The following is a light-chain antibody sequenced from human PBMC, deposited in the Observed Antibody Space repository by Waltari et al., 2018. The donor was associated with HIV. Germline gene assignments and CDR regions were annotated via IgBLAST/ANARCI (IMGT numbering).Light chain of an antibody. CDR2: KNY. J-gene: IGLJ1*01. Sequence: QSVLTQPPSASGTPGPRVTIPCSGRSSTIGNDNVYWYQQLPGTAPKLLIYKNYQRPSGVPDRFAGSKSGTSASLAISGLRSEDEADYYCVGWDASLSAYVFGTGTKVTIL. CDR3: VGWDASLSAYV. CDR1: SSTIGNDN. V-gene: IGLV1-47*01.